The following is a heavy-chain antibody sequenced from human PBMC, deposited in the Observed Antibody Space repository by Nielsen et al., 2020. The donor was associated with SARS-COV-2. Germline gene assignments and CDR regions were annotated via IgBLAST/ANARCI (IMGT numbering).Heavy chain of an antibody. CDR3: ARETASNWLDS. J-gene: IGHJ5*01. V-gene: IGHV4-59*11. CDR1: GGSISSHF. Sequence: GSLRLSCTVSGGSISSHFWSWVRQPPGKGLEWIGYIYYRGSTQYNPSLKSRVSMSVDTSKNQFSLKLTSVTAADTAMYYCARETASNWLDSWGQGTLVTVSS. CDR2: IYYRGST. D-gene: IGHD1-1*01.